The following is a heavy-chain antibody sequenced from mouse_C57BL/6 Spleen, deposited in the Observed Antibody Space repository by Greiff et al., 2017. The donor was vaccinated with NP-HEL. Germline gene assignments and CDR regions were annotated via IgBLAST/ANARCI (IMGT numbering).Heavy chain of an antibody. CDR3: TTSCYYGSSYRYFDY. Sequence: VQLQQSGAELVRPGASVKLSCTASGFNIKDDYMHWVKQRPEQGLEWIGWIDPENGDTEYASKFQGKATLTADTSSNTAYLQLSSLTSEDTAVYYCTTSCYYGSSYRYFDYWGQGTTLTVSS. CDR1: GFNIKDDY. V-gene: IGHV14-4*01. J-gene: IGHJ2*01. CDR2: IDPENGDT. D-gene: IGHD1-1*01.